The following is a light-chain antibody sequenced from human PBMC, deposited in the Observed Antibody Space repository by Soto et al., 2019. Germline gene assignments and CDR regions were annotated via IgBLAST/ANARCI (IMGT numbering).Light chain of an antibody. J-gene: IGKJ1*01. V-gene: IGKV3-20*01. CDR2: GTS. CDR3: QQYGSSSWT. CDR1: QSVSSSY. Sequence: LLTQSPGTLSLSPGDRATLSCRASQSVSSSYLAWYQQKPGQAPRLLIYGTSSRATGIPDRFSGSGSGTDFTLTISRLEPEDFAVYYCQQYGSSSWTFGQGTKV.